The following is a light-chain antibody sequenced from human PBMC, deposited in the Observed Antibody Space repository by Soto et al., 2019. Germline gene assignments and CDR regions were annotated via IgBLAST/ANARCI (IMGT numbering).Light chain of an antibody. V-gene: IGKV3-15*01. CDR2: GAA. CDR3: QQYNQWPPET. J-gene: IGKJ1*01. Sequence: EIVLTQSPDTLSLSRGERVNLYCTASQSVSSNLAWYQQKPGQGPRLLIYGAATRATGSPARCSGGGSWGKVALTISSLQSEDFAVYYYQQYNQWPPETFGQGTKVDIK. CDR1: QSVSSN.